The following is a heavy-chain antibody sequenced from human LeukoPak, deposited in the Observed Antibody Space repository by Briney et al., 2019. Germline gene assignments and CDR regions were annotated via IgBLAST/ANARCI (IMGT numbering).Heavy chain of an antibody. CDR3: ARRFGELLSHAFDI. CDR1: GGTFSSYA. J-gene: IGHJ3*02. V-gene: IGHV1-69*13. D-gene: IGHD3-10*01. Sequence: SVTVSCKASGGTFSSYAISWVRQAPGQGLEWMGGIIPIFGTANYAQKFQGRVTITADESTSTAYMELSSLRSEDTAVYYCARRFGELLSHAFDIWGQGTMVTVSS. CDR2: IIPIFGTA.